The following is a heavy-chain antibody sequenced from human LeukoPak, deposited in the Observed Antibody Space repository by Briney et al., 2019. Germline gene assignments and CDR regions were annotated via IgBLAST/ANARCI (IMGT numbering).Heavy chain of an antibody. D-gene: IGHD3-22*01. CDR1: GGSISSYY. CDR3: ASGIDSSGYYPGDY. V-gene: IGHV4-59*01. Sequence: SETLSLTCTVPGGSISSYYWSWIRQPPGKGLEWIGYIYYSGSTNYNPSLKSRVTISVDTSKNQFSLKLSSVTAADTAVYYCASGIDSSGYYPGDYWGQGTLVTVSS. J-gene: IGHJ4*02. CDR2: IYYSGST.